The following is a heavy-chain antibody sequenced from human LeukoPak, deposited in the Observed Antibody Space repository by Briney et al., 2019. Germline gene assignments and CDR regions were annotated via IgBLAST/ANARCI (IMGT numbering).Heavy chain of an antibody. CDR1: GYTFTTYY. V-gene: IGHV1-2*02. Sequence: ASVKVSCKSSGYTFTTYYMHWIRQAPGQGLEWMGYINPDSGATNFAQKFQGRVTMTRDTSISTAYMELSRLRSDDTAVYYCARDIVVVPAAAHFDPWGRGTLVTVSS. J-gene: IGHJ5*02. CDR3: ARDIVVVPAAAHFDP. CDR2: INPDSGAT. D-gene: IGHD2-2*01.